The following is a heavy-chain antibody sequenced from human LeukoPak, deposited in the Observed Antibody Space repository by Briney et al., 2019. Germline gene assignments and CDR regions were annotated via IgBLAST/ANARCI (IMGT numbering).Heavy chain of an antibody. CDR1: GFTFRNYA. Sequence: GESLRLSCAASGFTFRNYAMSWVRQAPGKGLEWVSAISGSGGDTYYADSVKGRFTISRHNSKNTLYLQMNSLRAEDTAVYYCAKGVRPFFYSSGSYLDYWGQGTLVTVSS. V-gene: IGHV3-23*01. D-gene: IGHD6-19*01. CDR2: ISGSGGDT. CDR3: AKGVRPFFYSSGSYLDY. J-gene: IGHJ4*02.